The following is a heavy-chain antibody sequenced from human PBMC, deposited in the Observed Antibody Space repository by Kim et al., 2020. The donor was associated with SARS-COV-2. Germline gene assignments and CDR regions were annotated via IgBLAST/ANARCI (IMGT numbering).Heavy chain of an antibody. CDR1: GYTFTSYD. D-gene: IGHD3-3*01. V-gene: IGHV1-8*01. J-gene: IGHJ6*02. CDR3: ARVPDNTYYDFWSGYRYYYYCGMDV. Sequence: ASVKVSCKASGYTFTSYDINWVRQATGQGLEWMGWMNPNSGNTGYAQKFQGRVTMTRNTSISTAYMELSSLRSEDTAVYYCARVPDNTYYDFWSGYRYYYYCGMDVWGQGTTVTVSS. CDR2: MNPNSGNT.